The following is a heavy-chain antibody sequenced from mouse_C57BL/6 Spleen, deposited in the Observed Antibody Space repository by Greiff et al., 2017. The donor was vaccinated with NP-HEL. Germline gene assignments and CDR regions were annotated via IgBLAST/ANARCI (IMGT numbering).Heavy chain of an antibody. CDR3: AREGYGNGHAMDY. J-gene: IGHJ4*01. D-gene: IGHD2-10*02. Sequence: EVQLQQSGPELVKPGASVKISCKASGYTFTDYYMNWVKQSHGKSLEWIGDINPNNGGTSYNQKFKGKATLTVDKSSSTAYMELRSLTSEDSAVYYGAREGYGNGHAMDYWGQGTSVTVSS. V-gene: IGHV1-26*01. CDR1: GYTFTDYY. CDR2: INPNNGGT.